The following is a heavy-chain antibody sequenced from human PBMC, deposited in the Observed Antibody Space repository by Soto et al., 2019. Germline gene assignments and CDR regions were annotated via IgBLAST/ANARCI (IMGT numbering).Heavy chain of an antibody. V-gene: IGHV1-69*01. CDR2: IIPIFGTA. CDR1: GGTFSSYA. J-gene: IGHJ5*02. CDR3: AREVGASERFDP. Sequence: QVQLVQSGAEVKKPGSSVKVSCKASGGTFSSYAISWVRQAPGQGLEWMGGIIPIFGTANYAQKFQGRVTITADESTSTASMELTSLRSEDTVVYYCAREVGASERFDPWGQGTLVTVSS. D-gene: IGHD1-26*01.